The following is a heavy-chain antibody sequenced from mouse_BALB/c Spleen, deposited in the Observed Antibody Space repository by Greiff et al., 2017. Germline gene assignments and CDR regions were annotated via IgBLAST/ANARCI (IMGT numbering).Heavy chain of an antibody. CDR3: ARSYYYGSSTYYLDY. Sequence: QVQLMESGAELMKPGASVKISCKASGYTFSSYWIEWVKQRPGHGLEWIGEILPGSGSTNYNEKFKGKATFTADTSSNTAYMQLSSLTSEDSAVYYYARSYYYGSSTYYLDYGGQGTTLTVSA. CDR2: ILPGSGST. D-gene: IGHD1-1*01. V-gene: IGHV1-9*01. CDR1: GYTFSSYW. J-gene: IGHJ2*01.